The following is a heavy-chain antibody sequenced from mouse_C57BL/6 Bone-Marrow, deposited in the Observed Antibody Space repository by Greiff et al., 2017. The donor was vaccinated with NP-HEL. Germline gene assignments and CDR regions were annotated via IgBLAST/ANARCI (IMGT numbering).Heavy chain of an antibody. CDR2: IRSKSSNYAT. J-gene: IGHJ1*03. Sequence: EVQGVESGGGLVQPKGSLKLSCAASGFTFNTYAMHWVRQAPGKGLEWVARIRSKSSNYATYYADSVKDRFTISRDDSQSMLYLQMNNLKTEDTAMYYCVREGVLYGSSYDWYFDVWGTGTTVTVSS. CDR3: VREGVLYGSSYDWYFDV. D-gene: IGHD1-1*01. CDR1: GFTFNTYA. V-gene: IGHV10-3*01.